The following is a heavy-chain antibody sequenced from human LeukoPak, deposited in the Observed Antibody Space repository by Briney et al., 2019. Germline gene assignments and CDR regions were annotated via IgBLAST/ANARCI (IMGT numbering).Heavy chain of an antibody. CDR1: GFRFDENG. Sequence: GGSLRLSCAASGFRFDENGMHWVRQAPGKGLEWVSGISWNSGTIVYADSVKGRFTISRDNAKNSLYLQMNSLRTEDTALYYCARRGSLGAFDIWGQGTMVTVSS. D-gene: IGHD3-10*01. CDR2: ISWNSGTI. J-gene: IGHJ3*02. CDR3: ARRGSLGAFDI. V-gene: IGHV3-9*01.